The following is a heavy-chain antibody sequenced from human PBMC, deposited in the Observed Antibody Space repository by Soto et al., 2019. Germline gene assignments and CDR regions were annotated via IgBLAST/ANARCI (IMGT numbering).Heavy chain of an antibody. J-gene: IGHJ6*02. CDR3: ARGDREDIAVVIGVRPGEYGVDV. CDR1: GFTFRSYA. CDR2: IAYDGSNK. V-gene: IGHV3-30-3*01. D-gene: IGHD2-15*01. Sequence: SGGGVVQPGRSLRLSCAASGFTFRSYAMHWVRQAPGKGLECVAVIAYDGSNKFYRDYVRGRFTISRDNSENTLYLQINRLRYEDTAVYYCARGDREDIAVVIGVRPGEYGVDVWGQGTTVTVSS.